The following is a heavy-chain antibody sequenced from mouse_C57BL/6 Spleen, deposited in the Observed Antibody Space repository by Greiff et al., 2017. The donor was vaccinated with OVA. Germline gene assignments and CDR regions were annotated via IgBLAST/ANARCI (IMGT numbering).Heavy chain of an antibody. CDR2: IYPGSGST. V-gene: IGHV1-55*01. D-gene: IGHD2-5*01. CDR1: GYTFTSYW. Sequence: VQLQQPGAELVKPGASVKMSCKASGYTFTSYWITWVKQRPGQGLEWIGDIYPGSGSTNYNEKFKSKATLTVDTSSSTAYMQLSSLTSEDSAVYYCARNYYSNLYWYFDVWGTGTTVTVSS. CDR3: ARNYYSNLYWYFDV. J-gene: IGHJ1*03.